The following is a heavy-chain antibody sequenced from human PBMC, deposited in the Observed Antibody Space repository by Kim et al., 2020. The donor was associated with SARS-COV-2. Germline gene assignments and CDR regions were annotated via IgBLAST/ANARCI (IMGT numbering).Heavy chain of an antibody. CDR3: ASQLLYGPSDSWYFDL. CDR2: IRHSGDT. D-gene: IGHD3-10*01. CDR1: DDSISDF. Sequence: SETLSLTCTVSDDSISDFWSWIRQPPGKGLELIGYIRHSGDTRYNPSLKSRVTMSVDTSKKQFSLKLTSVTAADTAVYYCASQLLYGPSDSWYFDLWGRG. J-gene: IGHJ2*01. V-gene: IGHV4-59*08.